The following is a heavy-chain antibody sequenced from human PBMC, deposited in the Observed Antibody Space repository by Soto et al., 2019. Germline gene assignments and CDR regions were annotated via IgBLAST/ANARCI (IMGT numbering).Heavy chain of an antibody. CDR1: GGSISSYS. CDR3: EAWSSYYTVDV. Sequence: SETLSLTCSVSGGSISSYSWSRIRQPAGKGLEWIGRVFDSGNTNYNPSLQSRVTMSLDTSKKQFSLKLTSVTAADTAVYYCEAWSSYYTVDVWGQGTTVTVSS. J-gene: IGHJ6*02. CDR2: VFDSGNT. D-gene: IGHD3-3*01. V-gene: IGHV4-4*07.